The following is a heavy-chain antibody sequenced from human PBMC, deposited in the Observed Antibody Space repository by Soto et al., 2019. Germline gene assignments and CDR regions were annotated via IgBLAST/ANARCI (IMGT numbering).Heavy chain of an antibody. CDR2: ISSSSSSI. Sequence: GGSLRLSCAASGFTFSNSWMSWVRQAPGKGLEWVSFISSSSSSIYYADSVKGRFTISRDNAKNSLYLQMNSLRAEDTAVYYCARGEHDFGVVKGMDXWGQGTTVTV. D-gene: IGHD3-3*01. CDR3: ARGEHDFGVVKGMDX. CDR1: GFTFSNSW. V-gene: IGHV3-21*06. J-gene: IGHJ6*02.